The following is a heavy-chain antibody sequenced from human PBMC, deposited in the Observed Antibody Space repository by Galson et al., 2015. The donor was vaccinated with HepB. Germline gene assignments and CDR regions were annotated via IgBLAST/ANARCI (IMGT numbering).Heavy chain of an antibody. CDR2: INTGNGNT. V-gene: IGHV1-3*04. J-gene: IGHJ4*02. Sequence: SVKVSCKASGYTFTSYALHWVRQAPGQRLEWMGWINTGNGNTEYSQTFLGRVTITGDTSASTTNMELSSLRSEDTAIYYCARGPLLELLYLGEPLPFDYWGQGTLVTVSS. CDR1: GYTFTSYA. CDR3: ARGPLLELLYLGEPLPFDY. D-gene: IGHD1-26*01.